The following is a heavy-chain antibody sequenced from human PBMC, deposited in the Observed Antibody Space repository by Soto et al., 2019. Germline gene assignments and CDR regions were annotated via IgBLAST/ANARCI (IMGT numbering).Heavy chain of an antibody. D-gene: IGHD1-7*01. V-gene: IGHV4-4*02. CDR1: GGSFTSSNR. CDR2: IYRTGST. CDR3: GSRDSGTSVDY. Sequence: SDTLSLTCAVPGGSFTSSNRWTWVRQPPGQGLEWIGEIYRTGSTNYNPSLKSRLTISLDKSENQFSLKVTSLTAADTSVYYCGSRDSGTSVDYWGQRTLVTVSS. J-gene: IGHJ4*02.